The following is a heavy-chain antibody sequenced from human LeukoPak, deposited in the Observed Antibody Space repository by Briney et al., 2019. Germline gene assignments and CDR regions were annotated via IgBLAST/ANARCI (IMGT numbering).Heavy chain of an antibody. Sequence: ASVKVSCKASGGTFSSYAISWVRQAPGQGLEWMGRIIPILGIANYAQKFQGRVTITADKSTSTAYMELRSLRSDDTAVYYCARVTERELLFGGQGTLVTVSS. CDR1: GGTFSSYA. CDR3: ARVTERELLF. V-gene: IGHV1-69*04. D-gene: IGHD1-26*01. CDR2: IIPILGIA. J-gene: IGHJ4*02.